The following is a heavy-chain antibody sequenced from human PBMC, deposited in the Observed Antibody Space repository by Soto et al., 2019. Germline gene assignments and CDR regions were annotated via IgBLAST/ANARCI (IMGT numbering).Heavy chain of an antibody. J-gene: IGHJ4*02. CDR2: LNGGGDRP. V-gene: IGHV3-23*01. D-gene: IGHD3-9*01. CDR3: AKDPGNARYFDS. Sequence: GGSLRLSCTGSGFIFTNYAMSWVRQAPGRGLEWVSSLNGGGDRPHYADSVKGRFSSSRDNSKNTLYLQMNSLSADDTAVYYCAKDPGNARYFDSWGQGALVAVS. CDR1: GFIFTNYA.